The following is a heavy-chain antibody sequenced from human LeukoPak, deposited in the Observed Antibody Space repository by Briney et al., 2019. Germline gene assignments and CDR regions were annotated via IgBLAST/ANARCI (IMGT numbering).Heavy chain of an antibody. CDR3: AKDSSPYGGNYNWFDP. D-gene: IGHD4-23*01. J-gene: IGHJ5*02. Sequence: GGSLRLFCAVSGLIFRSSAINWVRQAPAKGLEWVSDLRGSGGSTYYADSVKGRFTISRDNSKNTLSLQMNSLRAEDTALYYCAKDSSPYGGNYNWFDPWGQGTLVTVSS. V-gene: IGHV3-23*01. CDR1: GLIFRSSA. CDR2: LRGSGGST.